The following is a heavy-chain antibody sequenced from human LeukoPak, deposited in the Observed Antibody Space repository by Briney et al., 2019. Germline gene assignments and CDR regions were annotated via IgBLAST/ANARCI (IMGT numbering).Heavy chain of an antibody. CDR1: GFTFSSYS. CDR2: IRITSSTI. CDR3: ARDTRGITMVRGVPPAFDY. V-gene: IGHV3-48*01. D-gene: IGHD3-10*01. Sequence: GGSLRLSCAASGFTFSSYSMNWVRQAPGKGLEWVSYIRITSSTIYYADSVKGRFTISRDNAKNSLYLQMNSLRAEDTAVYYCARDTRGITMVRGVPPAFDYWGQGTLVTVSS. J-gene: IGHJ4*02.